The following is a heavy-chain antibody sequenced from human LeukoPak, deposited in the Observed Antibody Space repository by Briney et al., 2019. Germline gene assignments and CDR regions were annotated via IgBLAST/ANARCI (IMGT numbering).Heavy chain of an antibody. V-gene: IGHV1-69*04. CDR3: ASTYDSSGYYYDY. CDR1: GGTFSSYA. D-gene: IGHD3-22*01. J-gene: IGHJ4*02. Sequence: SVKVSCKASGGTFSSYAISWVRQAPGQGLEWMGRIIPILGIANYAQKFQGRVTITADKSTSKAYMELSSLRSEDTAVYYCASTYDSSGYYYDYWGQGTLVTVSS. CDR2: IIPILGIA.